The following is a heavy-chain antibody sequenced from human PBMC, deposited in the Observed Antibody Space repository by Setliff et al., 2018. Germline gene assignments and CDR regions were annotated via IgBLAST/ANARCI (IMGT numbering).Heavy chain of an antibody. Sequence: PGGSLRLSCAASGFSFNNYYMTWVRQAPGKGLEWISGISRDTDYTYYAESVKGRFTISRDNAKNSLYLQMNSLRAEDTAVYYCATKAVAGTGGQGTLVTVSS. CDR3: ATKAVAGT. V-gene: IGHV3-21*04. CDR2: ISRDTDYT. D-gene: IGHD6-19*01. CDR1: GFSFNNYY. J-gene: IGHJ4*02.